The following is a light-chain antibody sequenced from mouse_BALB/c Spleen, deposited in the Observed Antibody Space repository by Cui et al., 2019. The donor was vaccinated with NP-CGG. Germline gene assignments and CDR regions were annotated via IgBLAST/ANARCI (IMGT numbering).Light chain of an antibody. CDR1: TGAVTTNNY. CDR3: ALWYSNHWV. CDR2: GTN. Sequence: QAVPTQESALITSPGETVTLTCRSSTGAVTTNNYANWVREKPNHLFTGLMGGTNNRAPGVPARFSGSLIGDKAALTITGAQTEDEAIYFCALWYSNHWVFGGGTKLTVL. J-gene: IGLJ1*01. V-gene: IGLV1*01.